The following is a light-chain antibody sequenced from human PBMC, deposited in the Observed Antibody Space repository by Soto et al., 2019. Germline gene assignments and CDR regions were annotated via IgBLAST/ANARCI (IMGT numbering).Light chain of an antibody. CDR1: RDITRW. V-gene: IGKV1-5*01. CDR3: QEYSSF. Sequence: DIHMTQSPSTLSASVGDRVTITCRASRDITRWLAWYQQKPGRAPKDLIYEASNLQSGVPSRFSGSGSGTEFTLTISSLQPDDFGTYYCQEYSSFFGGGTRVEIK. CDR2: EAS. J-gene: IGKJ4*01.